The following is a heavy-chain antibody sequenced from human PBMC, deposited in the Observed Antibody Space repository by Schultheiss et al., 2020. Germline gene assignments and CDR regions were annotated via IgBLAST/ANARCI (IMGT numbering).Heavy chain of an antibody. Sequence: SETLSLTCAVYGGSFSGYYWGWIRQHPGKGLEWIGEINHSGSTNYNPSLKSRVTMSVDTSKNQFSLKLTSVTAADTTVYYCARGSGFRYGRYSFDYWGQGTLVTVSS. J-gene: IGHJ4*02. CDR2: INHSGST. CDR1: GGSFSGYY. CDR3: ARGSGFRYGRYSFDY. V-gene: IGHV4-34*01. D-gene: IGHD5-18*01.